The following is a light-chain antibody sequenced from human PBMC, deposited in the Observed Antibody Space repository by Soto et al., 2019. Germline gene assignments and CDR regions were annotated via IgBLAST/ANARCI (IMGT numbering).Light chain of an antibody. CDR3: HYYNSYPWT. V-gene: IGKV1-5*03. CDR2: KAS. J-gene: IGKJ1*01. CDR1: QSISSW. Sequence: DIQMTQSPSILSASVGDRVTITCRASQSISSWLAWYQQKPGKAPNLLIHKASHLESGVPSRFSGGGSGTAFTLTISRLQPGDYATYYCHYYNSYPWTFGEGTNVDIK.